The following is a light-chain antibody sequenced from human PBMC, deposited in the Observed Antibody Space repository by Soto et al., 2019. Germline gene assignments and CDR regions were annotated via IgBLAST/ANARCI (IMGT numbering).Light chain of an antibody. Sequence: EIVLTQSPGTLSLSPGERAALSCRASQSVTRTYLAWYQQRPGQAPRLLIYGASSRATGIPDRFSGSGSGTAFSLTISRLEPEDFAVYYCQQYGSSPLTFGQGTKVEIK. CDR1: QSVTRTY. J-gene: IGKJ1*01. CDR3: QQYGSSPLT. V-gene: IGKV3-20*01. CDR2: GAS.